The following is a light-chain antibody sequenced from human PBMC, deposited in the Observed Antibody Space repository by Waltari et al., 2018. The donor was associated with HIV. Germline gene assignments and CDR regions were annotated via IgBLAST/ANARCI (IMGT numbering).Light chain of an antibody. V-gene: IGLV2-8*01. CDR1: SNDIGLYNY. J-gene: IGLJ2*01. CDR3: SSFAGNDFFV. Sequence: QSALTQPPSASGSPGATVTLSCTGTSNDIGLYNYVSWFQQHPGKVPKLVMFEFSQRPSGVPDRFSGSKSGYTASLTVSGLQPDDEADYFCSSFAGNDFFVFGGGTRLTVL. CDR2: EFS.